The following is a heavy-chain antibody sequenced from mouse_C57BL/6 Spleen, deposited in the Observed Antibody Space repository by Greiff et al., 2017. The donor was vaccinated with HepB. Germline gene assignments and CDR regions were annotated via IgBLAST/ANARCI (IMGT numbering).Heavy chain of an antibody. CDR2: ISDGGSYT. V-gene: IGHV5-4*01. Sequence: EVKLVESGGGLVKPGGSLKLSCAASGFTFSSYAMSWVRQTPEKRLEWVATISDGGSYTYYPDNVKGRFTISRDNAKNNLYLQMSHLKYEDTAMYYCARDRNSCCDYWGQGTTLAVSS. J-gene: IGHJ2*01. CDR3: ARDRNSCCDY. CDR1: GFTFSSYA.